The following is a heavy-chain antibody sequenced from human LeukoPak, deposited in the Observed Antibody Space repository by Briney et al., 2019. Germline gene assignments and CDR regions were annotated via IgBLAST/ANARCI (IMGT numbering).Heavy chain of an antibody. CDR3: ARLSLVGATLDY. Sequence: ASVKVSCKASGYTFTSYDINWVRQATGQGLEWMGWMNPNSGNTGYAQKFQGRVTMTRNTSISTAYMELSSLRSEDTAVYYCARLSLVGATLDYWGQGTLVTVSS. CDR1: GYTFTSYD. D-gene: IGHD1-26*01. V-gene: IGHV1-8*01. CDR2: MNPNSGNT. J-gene: IGHJ4*02.